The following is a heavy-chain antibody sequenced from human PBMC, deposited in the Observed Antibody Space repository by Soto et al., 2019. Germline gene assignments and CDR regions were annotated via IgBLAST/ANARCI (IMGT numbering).Heavy chain of an antibody. CDR1: GYMFTAYG. CDR2: IYPSDSDT. J-gene: IGHJ3*01. D-gene: IGHD1-1*01. V-gene: IGHV5-51*01. CDR3: ACRGPEYKFGPLAFEV. Sequence: EVQLVQSGAEVKKPGESLTISCQATGYMFTAYGIGWVRQVPGKGLEWMGIIYPSDSDTTYHPSMQGHVTVSVDKSVSTSYVHWTSLKASDTATYYCACRGPEYKFGPLAFEVWGQGTFVTVSS.